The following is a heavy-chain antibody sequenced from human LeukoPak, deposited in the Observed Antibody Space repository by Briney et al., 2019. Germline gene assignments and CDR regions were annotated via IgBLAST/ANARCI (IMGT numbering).Heavy chain of an antibody. V-gene: IGHV3-9*01. J-gene: IGHJ4*02. CDR2: ISWNSGSI. D-gene: IGHD6-19*01. Sequence: PGGSLRLSCAASGFTFDDYAMHWVRQAPGKGLEWVSGISWNSGSIGYADSVKGRFTISRDNAKNSLYLQMNSLRAEDTAVYYCARDLAEAGYFDYWGQGTLVTVSS. CDR3: ARDLAEAGYFDY. CDR1: GFTFDDYA.